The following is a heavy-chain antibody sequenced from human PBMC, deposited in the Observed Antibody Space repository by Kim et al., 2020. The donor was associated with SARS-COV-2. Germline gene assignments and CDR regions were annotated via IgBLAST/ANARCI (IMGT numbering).Heavy chain of an antibody. J-gene: IGHJ5*02. Sequence: SGPTLVNPTQTLTLTCTFSGFSLSTSGMCVSWIRQPPGKALEWLARIDWDDDKYYSTSLKTRLTISKDTSKNQVVLTMTNMDPVDTATYYCARVPYYGSGCLGFAPWGQGTLVTVSS. CDR2: IDWDDDK. CDR1: GFSLSTSGMC. V-gene: IGHV2-70*11. CDR3: ARVPYYGSGCLGFAP. D-gene: IGHD3-10*01.